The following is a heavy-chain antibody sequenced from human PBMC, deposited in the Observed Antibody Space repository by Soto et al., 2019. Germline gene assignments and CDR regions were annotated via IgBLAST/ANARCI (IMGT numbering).Heavy chain of an antibody. CDR1: GFTVSSNH. CDR2: IYHRGDT. V-gene: IGHV3-53*01. CDR3: ATGVDAAKDGY. D-gene: IGHD5-18*01. Sequence: VQLVESGGGLIQPGGSLRLSCAASGFTVSSNHMTWIRQAPGRGPEWVSTIYHRGDTFYADSVKGRFAISRDNSKPRLDLQMNSLRPEATAVYYCATGVDAAKDGYWGQGTLVTVSS. J-gene: IGHJ4*02.